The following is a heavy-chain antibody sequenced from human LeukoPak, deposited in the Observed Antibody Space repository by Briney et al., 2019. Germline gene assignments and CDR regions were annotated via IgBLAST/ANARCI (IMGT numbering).Heavy chain of an antibody. D-gene: IGHD1-26*01. Sequence: SVTLSCTASGGTFSSYAIRWVRQAPGQGLEWMGRIIPILGIANYAQKFQGRVTITADKSTSTAYMELSSLRSEDTAVYYCARVVSGSYYGDGDYWGEGTLVTVSS. V-gene: IGHV1-69*04. CDR3: ARVVSGSYYGDGDY. J-gene: IGHJ4*02. CDR1: GGTFSSYA. CDR2: IIPILGIA.